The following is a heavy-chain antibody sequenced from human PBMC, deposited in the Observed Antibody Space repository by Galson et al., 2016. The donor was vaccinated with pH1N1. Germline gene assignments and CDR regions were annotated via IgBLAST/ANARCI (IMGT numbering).Heavy chain of an antibody. D-gene: IGHD1-7*01. J-gene: IGHJ4*02. CDR2: ISSDGIGT. Sequence: PRLSCAASGFSFSSNAMHWVRQAPGKGLQYVSAISSDGIGTYYADSVKGRFTVSRDNSKNTLYLQMSALRAEDTALYYCVKDANYNANERDYWGQGTLVIVSS. CDR1: GFSFSSNA. CDR3: VKDANYNANERDY. V-gene: IGHV3-64D*09.